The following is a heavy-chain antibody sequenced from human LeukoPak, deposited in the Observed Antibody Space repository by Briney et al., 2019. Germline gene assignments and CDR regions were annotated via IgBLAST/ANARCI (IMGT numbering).Heavy chain of an antibody. Sequence: SETLSLTCNVSGGSIDSNNHYWGWIRQPPGKGLEWLGSINYSGTIFYSPSLNSRVTISVDTSGNQFSLKLTSATAADTAVYYCARHPGYSSGWWYFDFWGQGTLVTVSS. CDR2: INYSGTI. CDR1: GGSIDSNNHY. V-gene: IGHV4-39*01. J-gene: IGHJ4*02. D-gene: IGHD5-18*01. CDR3: ARHPGYSSGWWYFDF.